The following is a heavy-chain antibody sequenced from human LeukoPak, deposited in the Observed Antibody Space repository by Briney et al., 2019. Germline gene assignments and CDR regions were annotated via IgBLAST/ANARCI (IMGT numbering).Heavy chain of an antibody. CDR1: GGTFNSYG. V-gene: IGHV1-69*05. D-gene: IGHD3-22*01. CDR3: ARGELGDRSGFAFFDY. Sequence: GASVKVSCKAPGGTFNSYGISWVRQAPGQGLEWMGGGIAIFGRIKYGQKFQGRATITTDEPTSTAYMELSSLTSEDTGVYYCARGELGDRSGFAFFDYWGQGTLVTVSS. CDR2: GIAIFGRI. J-gene: IGHJ4*02.